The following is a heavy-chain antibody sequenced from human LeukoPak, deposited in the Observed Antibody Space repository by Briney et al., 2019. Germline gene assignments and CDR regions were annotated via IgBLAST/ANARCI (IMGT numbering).Heavy chain of an antibody. J-gene: IGHJ6*03. V-gene: IGHV3-7*01. CDR3: ARDSSSRRDIFYMDV. D-gene: IGHD3-3*02. Sequence: GGSLRLSCAASGFTFSSYWMSWVRQAPGKGLEWVANIKQDGSEKYYVDSVKGRFTISRDNAKNSLYLQMNSLRAEDTAVYYCARDSSSRRDIFYMDVWGKGTTVTVSS. CDR1: GFTFSSYW. CDR2: IKQDGSEK.